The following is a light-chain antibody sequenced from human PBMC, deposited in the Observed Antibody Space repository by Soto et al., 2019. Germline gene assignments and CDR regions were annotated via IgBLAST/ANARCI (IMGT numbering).Light chain of an antibody. Sequence: QSALSQPRSVSGSPGPSVTISCTGSTSDVGGYNYVSWFQQHPDKAPKLILYDVTKRPSGVPDRFSGSKSANTASLTISGLQDEDEADYYCCSYAGTSSSLIFGGGTKLTVL. CDR2: DVT. CDR1: TSDVGGYNY. CDR3: CSYAGTSSSLI. J-gene: IGLJ2*01. V-gene: IGLV2-11*01.